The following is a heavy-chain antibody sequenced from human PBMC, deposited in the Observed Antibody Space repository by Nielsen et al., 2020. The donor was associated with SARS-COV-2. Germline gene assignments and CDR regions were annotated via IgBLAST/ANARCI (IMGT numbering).Heavy chain of an antibody. CDR3: ARAGSGNYYGWFDP. J-gene: IGHJ5*02. V-gene: IGHV3-30*03. Sequence: GESLKISCVASGFTFSSYGIHWVRQAPGKGLEWVAVISYDGRNEYYTDSVKGRFTISRDNSKNTVYLQMNSLRAEDTAVYYCARAGSGNYYGWFDPWGQGTLVTVSS. D-gene: IGHD1-26*01. CDR2: ISYDGRNE. CDR1: GFTFSSYG.